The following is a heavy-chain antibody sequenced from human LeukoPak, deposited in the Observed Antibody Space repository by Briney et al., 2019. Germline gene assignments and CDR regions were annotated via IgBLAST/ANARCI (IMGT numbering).Heavy chain of an antibody. CDR3: VRPKYYYDSSGYYPLDY. Sequence: GASVKVSCKASGYTFTSYYMHWVRQAPGQGLEWMGIINPSGGSTSYAQKFQGRVTMTRGTSTSTVYMELSSLRSEDTAVYYCVRPKYYYDSSGYYPLDYWGQGTLVTVSS. CDR2: INPSGGST. V-gene: IGHV1-46*01. D-gene: IGHD3-22*01. J-gene: IGHJ4*02. CDR1: GYTFTSYY.